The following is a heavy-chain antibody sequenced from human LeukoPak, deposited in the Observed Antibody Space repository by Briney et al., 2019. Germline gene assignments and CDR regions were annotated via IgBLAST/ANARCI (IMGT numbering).Heavy chain of an antibody. CDR3: ASQSYGLFHY. D-gene: IGHD4-17*01. Sequence: GGSLRLSCAGSGFSISTFWMSWVRQAPGEGPEWVANINTDGSKKSYVDSVRGRFTISRDNAKNSLYLQMDSLRAEDTALYYCASQSYGLFHYWGQGNLVTVSS. CDR1: GFSISTFW. CDR2: INTDGSKK. J-gene: IGHJ4*02. V-gene: IGHV3-7*03.